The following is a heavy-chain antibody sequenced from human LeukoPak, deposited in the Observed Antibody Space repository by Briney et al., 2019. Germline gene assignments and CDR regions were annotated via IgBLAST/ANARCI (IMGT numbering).Heavy chain of an antibody. J-gene: IGHJ4*02. D-gene: IGHD4-17*01. CDR1: GFTFSSYA. CDR2: ISGSGGRT. V-gene: IGHV3-23*01. Sequence: PGGSLRLSCAASGFTFSSYAMSWVRQAPGKGLEWVSAISGSGGRTYYTDSVKGRFTISRDNSKNTLYLQMNSLRAEDTAVYYCARDPDDYGDYSYFDYWGQGTLVTVSS. CDR3: ARDPDDYGDYSYFDY.